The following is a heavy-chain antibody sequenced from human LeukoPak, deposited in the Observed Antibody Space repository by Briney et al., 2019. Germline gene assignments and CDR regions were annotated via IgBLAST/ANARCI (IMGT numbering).Heavy chain of an antibody. CDR3: AKALAVPAAIKNAFDI. V-gene: IGHV3-23*01. J-gene: IGHJ3*02. D-gene: IGHD2-2*01. CDR2: ISGSGGST. CDR1: GFVFSSYG. Sequence: GGSLRLSCAASGFVFSSYGMHWVRQALGKGLEWVSAISGSGGSTYYADSVKGRFTISRDNSKNTLYLQMNSLRAEDTAVYYCAKALAVPAAIKNAFDIWGQGTMVTVSS.